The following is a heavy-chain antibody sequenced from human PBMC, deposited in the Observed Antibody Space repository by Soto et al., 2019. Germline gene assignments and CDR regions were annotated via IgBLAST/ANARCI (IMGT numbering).Heavy chain of an antibody. V-gene: IGHV4-4*07. J-gene: IGHJ4*02. CDR1: GGSISGYK. Sequence: SDTPSLTSTTAGGSISGYKLGLARQPAGKGLEWIGRIYTSGSTNYNPSLKSRVTMSVDTSKNQFSLKLSSVTAADTAVYYCARYRPLLYYFDYWGQGTLVTGSS. CDR3: ARYRPLLYYFDY. CDR2: IYTSGST. D-gene: IGHD2-21*02.